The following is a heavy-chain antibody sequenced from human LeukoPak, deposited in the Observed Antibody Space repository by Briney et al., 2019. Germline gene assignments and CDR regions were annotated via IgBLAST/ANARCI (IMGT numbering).Heavy chain of an antibody. CDR2: IIPIFGTA. CDR1: GGTFSSYA. CDR3: ARVFLRRAAVTSLIDP. V-gene: IGHV1-69*01. D-gene: IGHD6-13*01. J-gene: IGHJ5*02. Sequence: ASVKVSRKASGGTFSSYAISWVRQAPGQGLEWMGGIIPIFGTANYAQKFQGRVTITADESTSTAYMELSSLRSEDTAVYYCARVFLRRAAVTSLIDPWGQGTLVTVSS.